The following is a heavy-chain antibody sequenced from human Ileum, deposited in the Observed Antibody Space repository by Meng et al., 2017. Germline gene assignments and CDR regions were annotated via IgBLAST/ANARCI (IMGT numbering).Heavy chain of an antibody. J-gene: IGHJ4*02. CDR2: IKPDGSDK. V-gene: IGHV3-7*04. Sequence: GGSLRLSCAASGFTFSSYWMSWVRQAPGRGLEWVANIKPDGSDKYYVDSVKGRFTISRDNAKNSLYLQMNSLRAEDTAVYYCARGGSQRFDYWGQGILVTVSS. D-gene: IGHD1-26*01. CDR3: ARGGSQRFDY. CDR1: GFTFSSYW.